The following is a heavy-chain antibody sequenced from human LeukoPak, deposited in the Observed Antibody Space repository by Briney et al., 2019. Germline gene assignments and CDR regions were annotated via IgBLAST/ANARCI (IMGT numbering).Heavy chain of an antibody. D-gene: IGHD2-15*01. J-gene: IGHJ4*02. CDR2: IKSKTDGGTT. V-gene: IGHV3-15*07. CDR1: GFTFSNAW. Sequence: PGGSLRLSCAASGFTFSNAWMNWVRQAPGKGLEWVGRIKSKTDGGTTDYAAPVKGRFNISRDDSKNTLYLQMNSLETEDTAVYYCTTEGYCSGGSCDYWGQGTLVTVSS. CDR3: TTEGYCSGGSCDY.